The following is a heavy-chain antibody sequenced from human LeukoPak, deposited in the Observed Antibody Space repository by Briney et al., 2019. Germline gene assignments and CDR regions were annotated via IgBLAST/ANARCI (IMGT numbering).Heavy chain of an antibody. J-gene: IGHJ4*02. V-gene: IGHV3-48*02. CDR3: AKDWKFYYVSGSFFPDN. Sequence: GGSLRLSCAASGFTFSSYSMNWVRQAPGKGLEWVSYISTSSSSIYYADSVKGRFTISRDNAKNSLYLQMNSLRDEDTAVYFCAKDWKFYYVSGSFFPDNWGQGTLVTVSS. CDR2: ISTSSSSI. D-gene: IGHD3-10*01. CDR1: GFTFSSYS.